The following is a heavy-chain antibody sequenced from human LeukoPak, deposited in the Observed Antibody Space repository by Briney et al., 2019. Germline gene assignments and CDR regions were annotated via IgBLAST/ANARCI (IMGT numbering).Heavy chain of an antibody. CDR1: GFSFSSYA. J-gene: IGHJ4*02. CDR2: ISGSGGST. Sequence: GGTLRLSCAASGFSFSSYAMSWVRQAAGKGLEWVSAISGSGGSTYYADSVKGRFTISRDNSKNTLYLQMNSLRAEDTAVYYCAKRCCSSTSCYFFDYWGQGTLVTVSS. V-gene: IGHV3-23*01. CDR3: AKRCCSSTSCYFFDY. D-gene: IGHD2-2*01.